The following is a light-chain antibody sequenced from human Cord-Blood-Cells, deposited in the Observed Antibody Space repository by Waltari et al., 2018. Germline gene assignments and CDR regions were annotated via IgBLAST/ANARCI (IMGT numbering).Light chain of an antibody. CDR2: GKN. J-gene: IGLJ3*02. CDR1: SLRSYY. V-gene: IGLV3-19*01. CDR3: NSRDSSGNHWV. Sequence: SSALTQAPALSVALGQTVRITSHGASLRSYYESRYQQKPGQAPVLVIYGKNNRPSGIPDRFSGSSSGNTASLTITGAKAEDEADYYCNSRDSSGNHWVFGGGTKLTVL.